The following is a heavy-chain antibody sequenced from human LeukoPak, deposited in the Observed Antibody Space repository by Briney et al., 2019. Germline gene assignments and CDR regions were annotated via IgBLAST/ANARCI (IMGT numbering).Heavy chain of an antibody. CDR2: IYYTGST. J-gene: IGHJ6*02. V-gene: IGHV4-59*01. D-gene: IGHD5-18*01. CDR3: ARGVGIQLWLPKFYYYGMDV. CDR1: GVSITSFF. Sequence: PSQTLSLTCTVSGVSITSFFWTWIRQSPGKGLEWIGYIYYTGSTNYNPSLKSRITMSIDTSKNQFSLNLSSVTTTDTAVYYCARGVGIQLWLPKFYYYGMDVWGQGTTVTVSS.